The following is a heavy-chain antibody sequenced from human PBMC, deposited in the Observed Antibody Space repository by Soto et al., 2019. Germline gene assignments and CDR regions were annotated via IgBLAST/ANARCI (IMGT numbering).Heavy chain of an antibody. CDR2: INRSGST. CDR1: GGSFSGYY. Sequence: QVQLQQWGAGLLKPSETLSLTCAVYGGSFSGYYWSWIRQPPGKGLEWIGEINRSGSTNYNPSLKSRVTISVDTSKNQFSLKLSSVTAADTAVYYCAREISSSSYYYYYYYMDVWGKGTTVTVSS. CDR3: AREISSSSYYYYYYYMDV. J-gene: IGHJ6*03. D-gene: IGHD6-6*01. V-gene: IGHV4-34*01.